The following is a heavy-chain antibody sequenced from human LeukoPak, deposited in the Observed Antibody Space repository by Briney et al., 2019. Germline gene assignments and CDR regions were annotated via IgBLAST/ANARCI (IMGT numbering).Heavy chain of an antibody. CDR1: GFTFSSYE. D-gene: IGHD1-26*01. Sequence: GGSLRLSCAASGFTFSSYEMNWVRQAPGKGLEWVSYISCRGSTISYADSVKGRFTISRDNAKNSLYLQMNSLRAEDTAVYYCARGTRHGWELVVWGQGTLVTVSS. V-gene: IGHV3-48*03. CDR2: ISCRGSTI. CDR3: ARGTRHGWELVV. J-gene: IGHJ4*02.